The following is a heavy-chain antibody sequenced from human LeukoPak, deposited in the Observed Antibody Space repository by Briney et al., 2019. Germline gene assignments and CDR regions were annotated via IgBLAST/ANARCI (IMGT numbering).Heavy chain of an antibody. CDR2: IGISSGNT. D-gene: IGHD2-2*01. V-gene: IGHV3-48*01. J-gene: IGHJ4*02. CDR1: GFTFSSYR. CDR3: ARDTKYAFDN. Sequence: GGSLRLSSTAYGFTFSSYRMNWVRQAPGKGLEWISYIGISSGNTKYADSVKGRFTISGDKAKNSVYLQMNSLRVEDTAVYYCARDTKYAFDNWGQGTLVTVSS.